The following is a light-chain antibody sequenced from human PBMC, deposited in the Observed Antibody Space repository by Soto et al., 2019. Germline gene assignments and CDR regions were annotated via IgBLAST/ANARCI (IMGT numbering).Light chain of an antibody. V-gene: IGKV3-11*01. CDR1: QSVSSY. CDR2: YAS. CDR3: QQWRT. Sequence: EIVLTQSPATLSLSPGARATLSCRARQSVSSYLACYPQHPGQAPRRLIYYASNRATGIPARFSGSGSGTDFTLTTSSLAPEDFAVYDCQQWRTFGPGTKVDIK. J-gene: IGKJ3*01.